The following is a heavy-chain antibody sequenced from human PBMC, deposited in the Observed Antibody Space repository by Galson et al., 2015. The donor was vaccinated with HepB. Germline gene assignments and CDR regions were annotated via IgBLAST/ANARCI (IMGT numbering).Heavy chain of an antibody. V-gene: IGHV1-18*01. CDR3: ARGGMATFGGPTFDF. CDR1: GYRFSRHG. Sequence: SVKVSCKASGYRFSRHGINWVRQAPGQGLEWMGRISGNSDNTNYAQKFQGRVTMTTGTSTNTAYMELRSLRSDDTAVYYCARGGMATFGGPTFDFWGQGTLVSVSS. J-gene: IGHJ4*02. CDR2: ISGNSDNT. D-gene: IGHD3-16*01.